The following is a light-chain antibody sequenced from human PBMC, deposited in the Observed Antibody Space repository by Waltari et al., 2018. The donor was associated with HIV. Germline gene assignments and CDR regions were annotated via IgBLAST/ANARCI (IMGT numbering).Light chain of an antibody. J-gene: IGLJ3*02. V-gene: IGLV3-21*04. CDR2: YDN. CDR1: NIGSKS. Sequence: SYVLTQPPSVSVAPGKTARITCGGNNIGSKSVHWYQQKPGQAPVLVIYYDNDRPSGIPERFSGSNSGNTATLTISRVEAGDEADYYCQVWDNTADREVFGGGTKLTVL. CDR3: QVWDNTADREV.